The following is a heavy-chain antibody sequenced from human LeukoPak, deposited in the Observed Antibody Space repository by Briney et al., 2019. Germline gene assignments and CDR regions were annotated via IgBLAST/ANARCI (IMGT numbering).Heavy chain of an antibody. CDR2: ISTDGNTA. J-gene: IGHJ5*02. V-gene: IGHV3-74*01. Sequence: PGGSLRLSCVASGFTLSNYWMHWVRQAPGKGLVWVSRISTDGNTATYADSVKGRFSISRDNAKNTLYLQMNRLRAEDTAVYYCARVGDRSGYYYWFDPWGQGTLVTVPS. CDR1: GFTLSNYW. CDR3: ARVGDRSGYYYWFDP. D-gene: IGHD3-22*01.